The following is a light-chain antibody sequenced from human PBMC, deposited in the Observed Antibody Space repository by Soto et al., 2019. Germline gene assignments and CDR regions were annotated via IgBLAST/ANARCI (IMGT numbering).Light chain of an antibody. Sequence: QSALAQPRSVSGSPGQSVAISCSGTSSDVGGYKYVSWYQQHPGKAPKVMIYDVSKRPSGVPDRFSGSKSGNTASLTISGLQAEDEVDYYCCSYAGSYTLAFGGGTKLTVL. J-gene: IGLJ3*02. CDR1: SSDVGGYKY. CDR2: DVS. V-gene: IGLV2-11*01. CDR3: CSYAGSYTLA.